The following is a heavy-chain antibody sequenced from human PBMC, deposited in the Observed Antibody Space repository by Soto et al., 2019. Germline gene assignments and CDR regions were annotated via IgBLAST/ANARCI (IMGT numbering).Heavy chain of an antibody. CDR1: GFTFSSYW. V-gene: IGHV3-7*01. CDR2: IKQDGSEK. Sequence: GGSLRLSCAASGFTFSSYWMSWVRQAPGKGLEWVANIKQDGSEKYYVDSVKGRFTISRDNAKNSLYLQMNSLRAEDTAVYYCAREFGLYSNYGMDVWGQGTTVTVSS. CDR3: AREFGLYSNYGMDV. D-gene: IGHD4-4*01. J-gene: IGHJ6*02.